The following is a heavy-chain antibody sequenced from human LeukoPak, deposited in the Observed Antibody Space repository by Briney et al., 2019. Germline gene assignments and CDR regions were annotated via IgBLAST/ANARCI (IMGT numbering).Heavy chain of an antibody. CDR2: IYYSGST. CDR1: GGSISSSSYY. J-gene: IGHJ3*02. Sequence: PSETLSLTCTVSGGSISSSSYYWGWIRQPPGKGLEWIGSIYYSGSTYYNPSLKSRVTISVDTSKNQFSLKLSSVTAADTAVYYCARDEDITMGLGDAFDIWGQGTMVTVSS. CDR3: ARDEDITMGLGDAFDI. D-gene: IGHD3-10*01. V-gene: IGHV4-39*07.